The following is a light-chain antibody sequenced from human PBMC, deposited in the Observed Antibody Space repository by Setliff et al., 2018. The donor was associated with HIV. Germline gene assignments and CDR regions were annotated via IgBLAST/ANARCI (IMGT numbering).Light chain of an antibody. V-gene: IGLV2-8*01. CDR3: SSYAGSNTPYV. CDR1: SSDVGGYDY. J-gene: IGLJ1*01. Sequence: QSALAQPPSASGSPGQSVTISCTGTSSDVGGYDYVSWYQQHPGKAPKLMIHEVNKRPSGVPDRFSGSKSDNTASLTVSGLQAEDEADYYCSSYAGSNTPYVFRTGTKVTVL. CDR2: EVN.